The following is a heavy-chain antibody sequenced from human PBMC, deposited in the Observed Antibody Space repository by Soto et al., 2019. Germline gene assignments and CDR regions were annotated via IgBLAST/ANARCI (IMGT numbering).Heavy chain of an antibody. CDR1: GYIFTSYD. J-gene: IGHJ4*02. CDR3: ARERTYFGDH. CDR2: MNPNSGNP. D-gene: IGHD3-9*01. V-gene: IGHV1-8*01. Sequence: QVQLVQSGAKVKKPGASVKVSCKASGYIFTSYDINWVRQATGQGLQWMGWMNPNSGNPGYAQKFQDRVIMTRNTPISTAYMELSSLRPEDTAVYYCARERTYFGDHWSQGTLVTVYS.